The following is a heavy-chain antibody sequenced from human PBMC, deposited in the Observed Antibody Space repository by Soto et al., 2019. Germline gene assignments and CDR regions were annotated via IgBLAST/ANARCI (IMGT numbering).Heavy chain of an antibody. Sequence: PSETLSLTCAVYGGSFSGYYWSWIRQPPGKGLEWIGEINHSGSTNYNPSLKSRVTISVDTSKNQFSLKLSSVTAADTAVYYCAREPKGGYCSSTSCYTWGFAYYYGMDVWGQGTTVTVS. CDR1: GGSFSGYY. D-gene: IGHD2-2*02. CDR2: INHSGST. CDR3: AREPKGGYCSSTSCYTWGFAYYYGMDV. J-gene: IGHJ6*02. V-gene: IGHV4-34*01.